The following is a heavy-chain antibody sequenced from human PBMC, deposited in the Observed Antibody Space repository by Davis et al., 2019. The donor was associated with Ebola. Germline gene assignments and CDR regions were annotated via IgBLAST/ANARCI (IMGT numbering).Heavy chain of an antibody. CDR1: GYTFTSYY. Sequence: ASVKVSCKASGYTFTSYYMHWVRQAPGQGLEWMGWINTKTGNPTYAQGFTGRFVFSLDTSVSTAYLQISSLEAEDTAVYYCARASCGRIFCVPDELDYWGQGTLVTVSS. V-gene: IGHV7-4-1*02. CDR3: ARASCGRIFCVPDELDY. J-gene: IGHJ4*02. CDR2: INTKTGNP. D-gene: IGHD3-3*02.